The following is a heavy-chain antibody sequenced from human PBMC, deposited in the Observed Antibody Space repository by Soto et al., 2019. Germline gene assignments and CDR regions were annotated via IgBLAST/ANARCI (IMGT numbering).Heavy chain of an antibody. J-gene: IGHJ5*02. D-gene: IGHD3-3*01. CDR3: TRGYTSGYPSNWFDP. V-gene: IGHV3-74*01. CDR1: GFTFSNYW. CDR2: INSDGSST. Sequence: GGSLRLSCAASGFTFSNYWMHWVRQAPGKGLVWVSRINSDGSSTFYADSVKGRFTISRDNAKNTLYLQMNSLRAEDTAVYYCTRGYTSGYPSNWFDPWGQGTLVTVSS.